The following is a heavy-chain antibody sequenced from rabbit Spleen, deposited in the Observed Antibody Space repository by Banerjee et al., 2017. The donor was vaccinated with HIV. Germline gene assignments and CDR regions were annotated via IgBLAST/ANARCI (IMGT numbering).Heavy chain of an antibody. CDR2: INAVTGKA. V-gene: IGHV1S45*01. D-gene: IGHD2-1*01. CDR1: GFSFSNKAV. CDR3: ARGSAAMTMLITGYYLSL. J-gene: IGHJ3*01. Sequence: QEQLVESGGGLVKPEGSLKLSCTASGFSFSNKAVMCWVRQAPGKGLEWIACINAVTGKAVYANWAKGRFTFSKTSSTTVTLQVTSLTAADTATYFCARGSAAMTMLITGYYLSLWGQGTLVTVS.